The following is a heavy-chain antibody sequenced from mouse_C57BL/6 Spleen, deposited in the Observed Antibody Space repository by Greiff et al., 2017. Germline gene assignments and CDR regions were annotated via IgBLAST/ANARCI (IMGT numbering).Heavy chain of an antibody. J-gene: IGHJ2*01. D-gene: IGHD2-4*01. CDR2: IRSKSNNYAT. CDR1: GFSFNTYA. CDR3: VRHPYDYGEVYYFDY. Sequence: EVQVVESGGGLVQPKGSLKLSCAASGFSFNTYAMNWVRQAPGKGLEWVARIRSKSNNYATYYADSVKDRFTISRDDSESMLYLQMNNLKTEDTAMYYCVRHPYDYGEVYYFDYWGQGTTLTVSS. V-gene: IGHV10-1*01.